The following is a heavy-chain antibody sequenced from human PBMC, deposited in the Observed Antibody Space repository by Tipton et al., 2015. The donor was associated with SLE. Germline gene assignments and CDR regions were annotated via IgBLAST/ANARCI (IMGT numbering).Heavy chain of an antibody. V-gene: IGHV4-34*12. CDR2: IIDSGRT. CDR3: ASLPQGYCSTINCSPRMDV. J-gene: IGHJ6*04. CDR1: GGTFSGHY. Sequence: TLSLTCAVYGGTFSGHYWTWIRQSPGKGLEWIGDIIDSGRTNYNPSLKSRVTISIDTSKSHFFLRLRSVTAADTAVYYCASLPQGYCSTINCSPRMDVWGKGTTVTVSS. D-gene: IGHD2-2*01.